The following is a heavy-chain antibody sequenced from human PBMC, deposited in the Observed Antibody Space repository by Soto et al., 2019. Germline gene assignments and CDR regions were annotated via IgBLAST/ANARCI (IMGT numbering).Heavy chain of an antibody. CDR2: IYHSGST. V-gene: IGHV4-30-2*01. Sequence: SETLSLTCAVSGGSISSGGYSWSWIRQPPGKGLEWIGYIYHSGSTYYNPSLKSRVTLSIDMTNNHVSLILNSVTAADTAVYYCARVGPWVPYYYDSSPYTFENWFDPWGQGTLVTVSS. D-gene: IGHD3-22*01. J-gene: IGHJ5*02. CDR3: ARVGPWVPYYYDSSPYTFENWFDP. CDR1: GGSISSGGYS.